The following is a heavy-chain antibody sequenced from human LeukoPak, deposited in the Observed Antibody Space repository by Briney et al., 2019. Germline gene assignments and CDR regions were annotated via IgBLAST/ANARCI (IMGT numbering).Heavy chain of an antibody. J-gene: IGHJ3*02. CDR2: IWYDGSLK. D-gene: IGHD3-3*01. CDR3: AKDLYRGFWSGYWDAFDI. Sequence: GRSLRLSCAASGFTFSSSGMHWVRQAPGKGLEWVAVIWYDGSLKFYVDSVKGRFTISRDNSKNTLYLQMNSLRAEDTALYYCAKDLYRGFWSGYWDAFDIWGQGTMVTVSS. V-gene: IGHV3-33*06. CDR1: GFTFSSSG.